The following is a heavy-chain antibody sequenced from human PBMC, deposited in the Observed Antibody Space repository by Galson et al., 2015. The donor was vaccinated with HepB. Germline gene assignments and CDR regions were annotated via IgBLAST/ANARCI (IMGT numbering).Heavy chain of an antibody. V-gene: IGHV3-21*01. Sequence: SLRLSCAASGFTFSSSNMNWVRQVPGKGLEWVSFINGRSGDIYYTDSVKGRFTISRDNTKKSLFLQMNNLRAEDTAVYYCASELNSIMGNTTLAYFDSWGQGTVVTVSS. D-gene: IGHD1-26*01. CDR3: ASELNSIMGNTTLAYFDS. CDR2: INGRSGDI. CDR1: GFTFSSSN. J-gene: IGHJ4*02.